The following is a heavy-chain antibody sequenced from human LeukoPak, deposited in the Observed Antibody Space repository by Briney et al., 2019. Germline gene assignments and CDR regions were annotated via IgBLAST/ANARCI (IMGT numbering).Heavy chain of an antibody. Sequence: SETLSLTCTVSGGSVSSGSYYWSWIRQPPGKGLEWIGYIYYSGSTNYNPSLKSRVTISVDTSKNQFSLKLSSVTAADTAVYYCAREGYSYSYFDYWGQGTLVTVSS. CDR1: GGSVSSGSYY. CDR2: IYYSGST. CDR3: AREGYSYSYFDY. V-gene: IGHV4-61*01. D-gene: IGHD5-18*01. J-gene: IGHJ4*02.